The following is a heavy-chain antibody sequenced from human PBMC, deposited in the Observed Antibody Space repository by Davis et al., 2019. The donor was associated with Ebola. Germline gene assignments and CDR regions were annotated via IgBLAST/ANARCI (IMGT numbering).Heavy chain of an antibody. CDR1: GFTVSSNY. CDR3: ARDGGYSYGYNYYYYGMDV. CDR2: IYHSGST. D-gene: IGHD5-18*01. J-gene: IGHJ6*02. V-gene: IGHV4/OR15-8*01. Sequence: ESLKISCAASGFTVSSNYMSWVRQAPGKGLEWIGEIYHSGSTNYNPSLKSRVTISVDKSKNQFSLKLSSVTAADTAVYYCARDGGYSYGYNYYYYGMDVWGQGTTVTVSS.